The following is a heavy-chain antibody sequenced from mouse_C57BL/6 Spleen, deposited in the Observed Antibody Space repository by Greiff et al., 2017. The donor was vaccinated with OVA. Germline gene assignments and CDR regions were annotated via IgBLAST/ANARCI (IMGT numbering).Heavy chain of an antibody. V-gene: IGHV1-15*01. CDR1: GYTFTDYE. CDR2: IDPETGGT. Sequence: QVQLQQSGAELVRPGASVTLSCKASGYTFTDYEMHWVKQTPVHGLEWIGAIDPETGGTAYNQKFKGKAILTADKSSSTAYMELRSLTSEDSAVYYCTRPYGSSPYYFDYWGQGTTLTVSS. CDR3: TRPYGSSPYYFDY. J-gene: IGHJ2*01. D-gene: IGHD1-1*01.